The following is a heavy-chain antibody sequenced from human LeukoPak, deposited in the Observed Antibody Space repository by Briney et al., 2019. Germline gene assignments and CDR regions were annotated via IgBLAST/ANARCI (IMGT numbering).Heavy chain of an antibody. CDR1: GGSFSGYY. CDR2: INHSGST. V-gene: IGHV4-34*01. Sequence: SETLSLTCAVYGGSFSGYYWSWIRQPPGKGLEWIGEINHSGSTNYNPSLKSRVTISVDTSKNQFSLKLSSVTAADTAVYYCARERVYNWFDPWGQGTLVTVSS. J-gene: IGHJ5*02. CDR3: ARERVYNWFDP.